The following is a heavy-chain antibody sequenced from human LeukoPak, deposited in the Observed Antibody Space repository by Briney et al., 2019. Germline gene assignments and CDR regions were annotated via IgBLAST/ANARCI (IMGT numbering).Heavy chain of an antibody. D-gene: IGHD1-1*01. Sequence: PSETLSLTCTVSGGSISRYYWSWIRQPPGKGLEWIGYIYYSGSTNYNPSLKSRVTISVDTAKNQFSLKLSSVTAADTAVYYCARRRYLDYWGQGTLVTVSS. V-gene: IGHV4-59*08. CDR3: ARRRYLDY. CDR1: GGSISRYY. CDR2: IYYSGST. J-gene: IGHJ4*02.